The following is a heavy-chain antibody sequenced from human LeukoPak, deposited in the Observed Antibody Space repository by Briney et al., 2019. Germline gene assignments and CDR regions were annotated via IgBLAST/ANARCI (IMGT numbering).Heavy chain of an antibody. V-gene: IGHV3-74*01. J-gene: IGHJ5*02. Sequence: KSGGSLRLSCAASGFTFSSFRMHWVRQAPGKGLVWVSRISADGSSTIYADPVKGRFTISRDNAENTVYLQMNSLRVEDTAVYYCARYGYDSGRGFDPWGQGILVTVST. CDR3: ARYGYDSGRGFDP. CDR2: ISADGSST. D-gene: IGHD3-10*01. CDR1: GFTFSSFR.